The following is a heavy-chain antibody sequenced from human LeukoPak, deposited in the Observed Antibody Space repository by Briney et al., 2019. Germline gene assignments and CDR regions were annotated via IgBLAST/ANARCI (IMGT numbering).Heavy chain of an antibody. V-gene: IGHV4-39*07. CDR3: ARGLIRRWLQSYAFDI. D-gene: IGHD5-24*01. Sequence: SETLSLTCTVSGGSISSSSYYWSWIRQPPGKGLEWIGEINHSGSTNYNPSLKSRVTISVDTSKNQFSLKLSSVTAADTAVYYCARGLIRRWLQSYAFDIWGQGTMVTVSS. CDR1: GGSISSSSYY. CDR2: INHSGST. J-gene: IGHJ3*02.